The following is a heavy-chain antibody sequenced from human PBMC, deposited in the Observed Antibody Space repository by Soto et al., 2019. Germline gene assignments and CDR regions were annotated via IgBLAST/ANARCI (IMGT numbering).Heavy chain of an antibody. Sequence: PGESLRLSSAASGFTFSSYSMNWVRQAPGKGLEWVSSISSSSSYIYYADSVKGRFTISRDNAKNSLYLQMNSLRAEDTAVYYCARDKPGFDAFDIWGQGTMVTVSS. CDR3: ARDKPGFDAFDI. V-gene: IGHV3-21*01. CDR2: ISSSSSYI. CDR1: GFTFSSYS. J-gene: IGHJ3*02.